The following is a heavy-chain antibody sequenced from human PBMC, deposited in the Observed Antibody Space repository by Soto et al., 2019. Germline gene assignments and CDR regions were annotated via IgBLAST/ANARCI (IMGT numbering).Heavy chain of an antibody. Sequence: SETLSLTCTVSGGSISSYYWSWIRQPAGQGLEWSGRIYTSGSTNYNPSLKSRVTMSVDTSKNQFSLKLSSVTAADTAVYYCARDDCSGGSCYGSGWFDPWGQGTLVTVSS. CDR2: IYTSGST. J-gene: IGHJ5*02. D-gene: IGHD2-15*01. CDR1: GGSISSYY. V-gene: IGHV4-4*07. CDR3: ARDDCSGGSCYGSGWFDP.